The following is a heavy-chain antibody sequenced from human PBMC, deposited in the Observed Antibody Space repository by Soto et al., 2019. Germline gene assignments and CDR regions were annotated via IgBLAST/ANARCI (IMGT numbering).Heavy chain of an antibody. CDR3: ATNMWSSDYFVKGFKP. CDR2: ISKDGMNK. J-gene: IGHJ4*01. Sequence: QVRLVESGGGVVQPGRALRLSCTASGFSFSSYAMYWFRQPPGKGLEWVAVISKDGMNKNYADSVKGRVTVSRDNAHCSLDVQLNRMRREDTAMYFCATNMWSSDYFVKGFKPWGQGRLVSVSS. V-gene: IGHV3-30*04. D-gene: IGHD4-17*01. CDR1: GFSFSSYA.